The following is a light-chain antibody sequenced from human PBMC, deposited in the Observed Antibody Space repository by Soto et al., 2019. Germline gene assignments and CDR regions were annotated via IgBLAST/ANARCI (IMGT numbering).Light chain of an antibody. CDR1: SSDVGSYNL. Sequence: QSVLTQPASVSGSPGQSITISCTGTSSDVGSYNLVSWYQQFPGTAPKLLIYSNSHRPSGVPDRFSGSKSGTSASLAISGLRSDDEADYYCAAWDDSLSGPVFGGGTQLTVL. CDR3: AAWDDSLSGPV. J-gene: IGLJ3*02. CDR2: SNS. V-gene: IGLV1-47*02.